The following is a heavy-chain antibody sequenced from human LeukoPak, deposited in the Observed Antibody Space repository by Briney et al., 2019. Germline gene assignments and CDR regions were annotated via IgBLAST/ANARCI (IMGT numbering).Heavy chain of an antibody. CDR1: GDSVSRYY. CDR2: ISYNGGT. J-gene: IGHJ5*02. CDR3: ARGTQNWFDP. V-gene: IGHV4-59*02. D-gene: IGHD1-7*01. Sequence: SETLSLTCSVSGDSVSRYYWSWIRQPPGKGLEWIGFISYNGGTDYNPSLKSRVIISVDTSRNQLSLKLNSVTAADTAVYYCARGTQNWFDPWGQGTLVTVSS.